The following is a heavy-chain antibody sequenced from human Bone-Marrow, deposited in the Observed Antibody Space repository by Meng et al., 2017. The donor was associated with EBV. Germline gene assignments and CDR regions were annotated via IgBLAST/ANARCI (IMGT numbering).Heavy chain of an antibody. J-gene: IGHJ5*02. V-gene: IGHV4-39*01. CDR3: ARPFPSWQSPRLDPFGA. Sequence: PPLRESGPGQGKPSETLSLPCTVSGDSISSFYYWGWIRQPPGRGLEWIGSVHYTGSTYYSPSLKSRVTVSVDTSKNQFSLRLTSVTAADTAVYYCARPFPSWQSPRLDPFGAWGQGTLVTVSS. D-gene: IGHD6-19*01. CDR1: GDSISSFYY. CDR2: VHYTGST.